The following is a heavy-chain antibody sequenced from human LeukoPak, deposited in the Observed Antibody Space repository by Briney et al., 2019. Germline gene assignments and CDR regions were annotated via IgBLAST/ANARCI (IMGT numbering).Heavy chain of an antibody. CDR3: ARAGDIRRGGLGYYDYIWGSYRYTLPDY. CDR2: MNPKSGNT. D-gene: IGHD3-16*02. J-gene: IGHJ4*02. Sequence: ASVKVSCKASGYTFTSYDINWVPQATGQGLEWMGWMNPKSGNTGYAQKFQGRVTMTRNTSISTAYMELSSRRSEDTAVYYCARAGDIRRGGLGYYDYIWGSYRYTLPDYWGQGTLVTVSS. CDR1: GYTFTSYD. V-gene: IGHV1-8*01.